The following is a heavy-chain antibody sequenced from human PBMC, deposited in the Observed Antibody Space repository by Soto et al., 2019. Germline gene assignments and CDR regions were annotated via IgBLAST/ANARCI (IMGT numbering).Heavy chain of an antibody. V-gene: IGHV3-21*01. D-gene: IGHD3-22*01. Sequence: LRLFSGASGCTFSSYNINWGRQVPGKGLEWVSSISSSSSYIYYADSVKGRFTISRDNAKNSLYLQMNSLRAEDTAVYYCARVVHFDSSGFGLWGQGTMVTGSS. CDR2: ISSSSSYI. CDR3: ARVVHFDSSGFGL. CDR1: GCTFSSYN. J-gene: IGHJ3*01.